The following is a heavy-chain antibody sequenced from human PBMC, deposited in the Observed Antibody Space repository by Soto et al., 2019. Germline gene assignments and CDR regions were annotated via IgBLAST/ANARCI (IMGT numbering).Heavy chain of an antibody. CDR1: GLTFSTYA. V-gene: IGHV3-23*01. D-gene: IGHD5-12*01. CDR2: IGGSGTGGRT. J-gene: IGHJ6*02. CDR3: AKSPGGLDGYNSDYYGMDV. Sequence: EVHLLESGGDLVQPGGSLRLSCTASGLTFSTYAMSWVRQAPGKGLEWVSAIGGSGTGGRTYYADSVKGRFTISRDNSKNTVYLQMHSLRADDTAVYYWAKSPGGLDGYNSDYYGMDVWGQGTTVTGSS.